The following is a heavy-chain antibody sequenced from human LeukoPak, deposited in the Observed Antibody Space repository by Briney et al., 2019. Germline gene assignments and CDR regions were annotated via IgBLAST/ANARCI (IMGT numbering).Heavy chain of an antibody. Sequence: GGSLRLSCAASGFTFSSYTMNWVRQAPGKGLEWVSSITSSSSYIYYADSVKGRFTVSRDNVWNSLFLQMNNLRPEDTAVYYCARVTAGSTPPYYFDAWGQGTLVTVSS. V-gene: IGHV3-21*01. CDR1: GFTFSSYT. J-gene: IGHJ4*02. CDR2: ITSSSSYI. CDR3: ARVTAGSTPPYYFDA.